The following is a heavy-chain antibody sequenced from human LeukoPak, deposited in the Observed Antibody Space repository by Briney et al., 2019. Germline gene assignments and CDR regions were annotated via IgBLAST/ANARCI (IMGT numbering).Heavy chain of an antibody. J-gene: IGHJ4*02. V-gene: IGHV4-59*12. CDR2: IYYSGST. CDR3: ARGSYVGPTSGYFDY. D-gene: IGHD1-26*01. CDR1: GGSFSTYY. Sequence: SETLSLTCAVSGGSFSTYYWSWIRRPPGKGLEWIGYIYYSGSTYYNPSLKSRVTISVDTSKNQFSLKLSSVTAADTAVYYCARGSYVGPTSGYFDYWGQGTLVTVSS.